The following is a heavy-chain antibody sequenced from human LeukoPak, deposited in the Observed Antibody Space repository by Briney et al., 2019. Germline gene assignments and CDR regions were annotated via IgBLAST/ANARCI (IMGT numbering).Heavy chain of an antibody. CDR2: IYYSGST. CDR3: ARDPKWLRWDYYFDY. J-gene: IGHJ4*02. CDR1: GGSISSSSYY. D-gene: IGHD5-12*01. V-gene: IGHV4-39*07. Sequence: SETLSLTCTVSGGSISSSSYYWGWIRQPPGKGLEWIGSIYYSGSTYYNPSLKSRVTISVDTSKNQFSLKLSSVTAADTAVYYCARDPKWLRWDYYFDYWGQGTLVTVSS.